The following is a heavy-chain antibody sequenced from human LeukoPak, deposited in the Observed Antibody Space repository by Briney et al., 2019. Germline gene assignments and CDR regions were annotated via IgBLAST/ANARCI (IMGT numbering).Heavy chain of an antibody. CDR1: GFTFSSHA. D-gene: IGHD3-16*01. Sequence: PGGSLRLSCAASGFTFSSHAMTWVRQAPGKGLEWVSVIYSGGSTYYADSVKGRFSISRDNSKNTLYLQMNSLRAEDTAVYYCAGHYTGTGGKFDPWGQGTLVTVSS. CDR3: AGHYTGTGGKFDP. CDR2: IYSGGST. V-gene: IGHV3-66*04. J-gene: IGHJ5*02.